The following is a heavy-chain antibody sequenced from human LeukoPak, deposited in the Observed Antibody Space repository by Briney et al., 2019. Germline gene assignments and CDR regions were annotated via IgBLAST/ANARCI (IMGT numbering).Heavy chain of an antibody. CDR2: IYYSGST. V-gene: IGHV4-59*08. CDR1: GGSISRYY. Sequence: NPSQTLSLTCTVSGGSISRYYWSWIRQPPGKGLEWIGYIYYSGSTNYNPSLKSRVTISVDTSKNQFSLKLSSVSAADTAVYYCARTYSSGYMDYWGQGTLVTVSS. CDR3: ARTYSSGYMDY. D-gene: IGHD6-19*01. J-gene: IGHJ4*02.